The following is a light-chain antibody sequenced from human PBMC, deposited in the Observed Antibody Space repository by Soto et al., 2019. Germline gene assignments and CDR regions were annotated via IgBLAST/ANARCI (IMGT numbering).Light chain of an antibody. CDR3: QQYRSWPRT. CDR2: GAT. V-gene: IGKV3-15*01. CDR1: QKVLYE. J-gene: IGKJ1*01. Sequence: EILLTQSPSTLSVSPGETATLSCSASQKVLYELAWYQQKPGHAPRLLVYGATTRATDAPAKFRGSGSGKEFSLTISSLQSEDYGTYYCQQYRSWPRTFGQGSKVEI.